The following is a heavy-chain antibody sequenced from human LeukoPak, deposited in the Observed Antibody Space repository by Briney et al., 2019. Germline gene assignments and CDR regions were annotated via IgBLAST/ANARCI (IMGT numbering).Heavy chain of an antibody. D-gene: IGHD4-23*01. V-gene: IGHV4-59*11. CDR3: ASYTVAPSEVDY. CDR1: GGSISRHY. CDR2: IYYSGNT. Sequence: SETLSLTCTGSGGSISRHYWSWIRQPPGKGLEWIGDIYYSGNTNYNPSLKSRGTISLDTSKYQFSLKLYSVTAEDTAVYYCASYTVAPSEVDYWGQGQLVTVSS. J-gene: IGHJ4*02.